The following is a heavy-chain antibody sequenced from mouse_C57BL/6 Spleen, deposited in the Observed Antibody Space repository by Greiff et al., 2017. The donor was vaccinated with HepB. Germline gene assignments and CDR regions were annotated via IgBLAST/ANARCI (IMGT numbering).Heavy chain of an antibody. D-gene: IGHD2-14*01. J-gene: IGHJ2*01. V-gene: IGHV1-85*01. CDR3: AKRANCNRYYLDY. Sequence: QVQLKESGPELVKPGASVKLSCKASGYTFTSYDINWVKQRPGQGLEWIGWIYPRDGSTKYNEKFKGQATLTVDTSSSTAYMELHSLTSEDSAVYFCAKRANCNRYYLDYWGQGTTLTVSS. CDR1: GYTFTSYD. CDR2: IYPRDGST.